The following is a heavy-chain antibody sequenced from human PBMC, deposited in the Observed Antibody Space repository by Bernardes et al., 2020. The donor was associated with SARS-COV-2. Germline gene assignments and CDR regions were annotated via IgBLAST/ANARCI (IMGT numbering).Heavy chain of an antibody. Sequence: ASVKVSCKASGYTFTGYYMPWVRQAPGQGLEWMGWITPTSGGTTYAQKFQGRVTMTRDTSISTAYMELSRLRSDDTAVYYCAREFIAAAGRDFDYWGQGTLVTVST. CDR3: AREFIAAAGRDFDY. CDR1: GYTFTGYY. J-gene: IGHJ4*02. D-gene: IGHD6-13*01. CDR2: ITPTSGGT. V-gene: IGHV1-2*02.